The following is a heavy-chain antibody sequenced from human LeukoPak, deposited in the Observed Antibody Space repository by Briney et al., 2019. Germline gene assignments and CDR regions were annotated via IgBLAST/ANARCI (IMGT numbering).Heavy chain of an antibody. CDR1: GFAFSGYA. V-gene: IGHV3-23*01. CDR2: ISNSGVDT. Sequence: PGGSLRLSCAASGFAFSGYAMSWVRQAPGKGLEWVSAISNSGVDTYYAASVKGRFTISRDDSKNTLYLQMTSLRAEDTAVYYCAKGVLVTALFDYWGQGTLDTVSS. D-gene: IGHD2-21*02. CDR3: AKGVLVTALFDY. J-gene: IGHJ4*02.